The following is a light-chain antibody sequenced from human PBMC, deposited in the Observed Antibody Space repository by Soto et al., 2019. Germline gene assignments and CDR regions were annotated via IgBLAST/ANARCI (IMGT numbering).Light chain of an antibody. CDR1: QSVSSN. CDR3: QQYGSSPET. J-gene: IGKJ1*01. Sequence: TQSPSALSASVGDRVSITCRASQSVSSNLAWYQQKPGQAPRLLIYGASSRATGIPDRFSGSGSGTDFTLTISRLEPQDFAVYYCQQYGSSPETFGQGTKV. V-gene: IGKV3-20*01. CDR2: GAS.